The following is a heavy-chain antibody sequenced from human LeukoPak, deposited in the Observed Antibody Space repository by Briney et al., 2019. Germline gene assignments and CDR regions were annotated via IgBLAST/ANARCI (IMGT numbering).Heavy chain of an antibody. CDR1: GGTFSSYA. CDR2: IIPIFGTA. J-gene: IGHJ4*02. D-gene: IGHD3-16*02. V-gene: IGHV1-69*13. CDR3: ARDVGLRLGELSLYYFDY. Sequence: SVKVSCKASGGTFSSYAISWVRQAPGQGLEWMGGIIPIFGTANYAQKFQGRVTITADESTGTAYMELSSLRSEDTAVYYCARDVGLRLGELSLYYFDYWGQGTLVTVSS.